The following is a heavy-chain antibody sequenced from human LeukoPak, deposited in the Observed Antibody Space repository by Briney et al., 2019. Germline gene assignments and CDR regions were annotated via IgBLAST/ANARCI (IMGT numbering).Heavy chain of an antibody. D-gene: IGHD3-16*01. CDR2: ISGSGGST. V-gene: IGHV3-23*01. CDR1: GFTFSSYA. J-gene: IGHJ5*02. Sequence: GGSLRLSCAASGFTFSSYAMSWVRQAPGKGLEWVSAISGSGGSTYYADSVKGRFTISRDNSKNTLYLQMNSLRAEDTAVYFCTKGRGQPRPFDPWGQGTLVTVSS. CDR3: TKGRGQPRPFDP.